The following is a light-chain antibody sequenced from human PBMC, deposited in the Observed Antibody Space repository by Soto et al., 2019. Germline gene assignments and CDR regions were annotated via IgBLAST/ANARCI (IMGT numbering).Light chain of an antibody. CDR3: QSYDSSLSASYV. CDR1: SSNIGAGCE. V-gene: IGLV1-40*01. Sequence: QSLLTEPPSLSGAPGQRVTISCTGCSSNIGAGCEVHWYQHLPGKAPKLLIYGNTNRPSGVPDRFSGSKSGTSASLAITGLQAEDEADYYCQSYDSSLSASYVFGGGTKVTVL. CDR2: GNT. J-gene: IGLJ1*01.